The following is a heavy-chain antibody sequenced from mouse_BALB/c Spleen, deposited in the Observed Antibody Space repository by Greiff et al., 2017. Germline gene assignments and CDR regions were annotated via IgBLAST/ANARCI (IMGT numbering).Heavy chain of an antibody. Sequence: QVHVKQSGAELVRPGSSVKISCKASGYAFSSYWMNWVKQRPGQGLEWIGQIYPGDGVTNYNGKFKGKATLTADKSSSTAYMQLSSLTSEDSAVYFGARGWTWFAYWGQGTLVTVAA. J-gene: IGHJ3*01. V-gene: IGHV1-80*01. CDR2: IYPGDGVT. CDR3: ARGWTWFAY. D-gene: IGHD1-1*02. CDR1: GYAFSSYW.